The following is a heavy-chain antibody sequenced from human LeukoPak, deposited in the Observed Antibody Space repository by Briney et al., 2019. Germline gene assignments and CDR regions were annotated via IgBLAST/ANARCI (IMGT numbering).Heavy chain of an antibody. V-gene: IGHV4-34*01. J-gene: IGHJ6*04. CDR1: GGSFSGYY. Sequence: PSETLSLTCAVYGGSFSGYYWSWIRQPPGKGLEWIGEINHSGSTNYNPSLKSRVTISVDTSKNQFSLKLSSVTAADTAVYYCARSGTMVGGVIITRKDYYYYYGMDVWGKGTTVTVSS. CDR3: ARSGTMVGGVIITRKDYYYYYGMDV. CDR2: INHSGST. D-gene: IGHD3-10*01.